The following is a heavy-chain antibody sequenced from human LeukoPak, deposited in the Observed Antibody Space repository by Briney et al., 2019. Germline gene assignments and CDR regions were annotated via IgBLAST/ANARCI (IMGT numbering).Heavy chain of an antibody. CDR3: AKDTEHIVVVIAIRGAFDI. J-gene: IGHJ3*02. CDR2: ISGSGGST. Sequence: GGSLRLSCAASGFTFSSYAMSWVRRAPGKGLEWVSAISGSGGSTYYADSVKGRFTISRDNSKNTLYLQMNSLRAEDTAVYYCAKDTEHIVVVIAIRGAFDIWGQGTMVTVSS. V-gene: IGHV3-23*01. D-gene: IGHD2-21*01. CDR1: GFTFSSYA.